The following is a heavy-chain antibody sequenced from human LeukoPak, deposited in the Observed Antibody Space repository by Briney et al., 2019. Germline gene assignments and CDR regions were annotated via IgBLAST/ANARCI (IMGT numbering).Heavy chain of an antibody. CDR1: GYTFTGYY. D-gene: IGHD3-10*01. J-gene: IGHJ4*02. CDR3: ARDLVSKSLWFGELLYKGPFYFDY. V-gene: IGHV1-2*02. CDR2: INPNSGGT. Sequence: GAALKVSCKASGYTFTGYYMHWVRQAPGQGLERMGWINPNSGGTNYAQRFQGRFTMTRDTSISTAYMELSRLRSDDTAVYYCARDLVSKSLWFGELLYKGPFYFDYWGQGTLVTVSS.